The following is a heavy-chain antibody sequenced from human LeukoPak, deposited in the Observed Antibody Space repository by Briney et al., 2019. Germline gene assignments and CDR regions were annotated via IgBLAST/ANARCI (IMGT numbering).Heavy chain of an antibody. CDR1: GFTFGDYA. CDR2: IRSKAYGGTT. D-gene: IGHD3-10*01. J-gene: IGHJ3*02. Sequence: PGRSLRLSCTASGFTFGDYAMSWVRQAPGKGLEWVGFIRSKAYGGTTEYAASVKGRFTISRDDSKSIAYLQMNSLKTEDTAVYYCTGRITMVRGAENDAFDIWGQGTMVTVSS. CDR3: TGRITMVRGAENDAFDI. V-gene: IGHV3-49*04.